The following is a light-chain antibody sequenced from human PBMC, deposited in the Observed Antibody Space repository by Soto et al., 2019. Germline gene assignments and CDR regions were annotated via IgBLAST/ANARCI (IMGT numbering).Light chain of an antibody. CDR1: QSVSSC. CDR2: DAS. J-gene: IGKJ2*01. V-gene: IGKV3-11*01. CDR3: QQRSSWPRT. Sequence: EIVLTQSPATLSLSPGERATLSCRASQSVSSCLAWYQQKPGQTPRLLIYDASNRATGIPARFSGSGSGTDFTLTISSLEPEDFALYYCQQRSSWPRTFGQGTKLEIK.